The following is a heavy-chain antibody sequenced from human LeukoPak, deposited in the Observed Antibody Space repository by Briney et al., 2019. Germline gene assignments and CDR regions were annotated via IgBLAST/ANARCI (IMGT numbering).Heavy chain of an antibody. CDR2: IYSGGST. CDR3: ARGRLYYYDSSGYYYFDY. D-gene: IGHD3-22*01. J-gene: IGHJ4*02. V-gene: IGHV3-53*01. CDR1: GFTFSNYI. Sequence: GGSLRLSCAASGFTFSNYIMSWVRQAPGMGLEWVSVIYSGGSTYYADSVKGRFTISRDNSKNTLYLQMNSLRAEDTAVYYCARGRLYYYDSSGYYYFDYWGQGTLVTVSS.